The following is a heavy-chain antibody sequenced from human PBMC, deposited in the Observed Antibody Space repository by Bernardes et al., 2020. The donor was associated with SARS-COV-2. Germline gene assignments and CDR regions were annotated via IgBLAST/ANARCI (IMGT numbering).Heavy chain of an antibody. CDR1: GFTFSIYE. Sequence: GGSLRLSCAASGFTFSIYEMNWVRQAPGKGLEWVSYISSSGSTIYYADSVKGRFTISRDNAKNSLYLQMNSLRAEDTAVYYCASAPDFWSGYSFDYWGQGTLVTVSS. CDR2: ISSSGSTI. V-gene: IGHV3-48*03. D-gene: IGHD3-3*01. CDR3: ASAPDFWSGYSFDY. J-gene: IGHJ4*02.